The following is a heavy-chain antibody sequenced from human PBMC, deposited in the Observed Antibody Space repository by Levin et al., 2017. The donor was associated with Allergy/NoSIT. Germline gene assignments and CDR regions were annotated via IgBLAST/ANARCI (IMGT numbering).Heavy chain of an antibody. J-gene: IGHJ5*02. CDR2: IDGDGDR. CDR3: ARTREGSNWFDP. V-gene: IGHV2-70*17. CDR1: EFSLSTSGMC. Sequence: SGPTLVKPTQTLTLTCTFSEFSLSTSGMCVSWIRQPPGKALEWLARIDGDGDRFYSTPLRTRVTISKDTSKNQVVLTMTNMDPADTATYYCARTREGSNWFDPWGPGILVTVSS. D-gene: IGHD5-24*01.